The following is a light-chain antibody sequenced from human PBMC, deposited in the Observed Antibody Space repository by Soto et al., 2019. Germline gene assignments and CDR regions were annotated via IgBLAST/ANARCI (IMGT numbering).Light chain of an antibody. V-gene: IGKV1-39*01. J-gene: IGKJ5*01. CDR1: QTISSP. CDR3: QQSYTTPIT. CDR2: AAS. Sequence: DIQMTQSPSSLSASVGDRVIITCRAGQTISSPLNWYQQKPGKAPNLLVYAASSLQSGVPSRFTGSGSGTDFTLTISSLQPEDFATYFCQQSYTTPITFGQGTRLEIK.